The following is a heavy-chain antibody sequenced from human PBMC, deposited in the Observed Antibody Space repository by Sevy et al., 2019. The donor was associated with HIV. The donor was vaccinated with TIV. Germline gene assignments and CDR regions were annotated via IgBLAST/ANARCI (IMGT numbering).Heavy chain of an antibody. CDR1: GFTFSSYG. Sequence: GGSLRLSCAASGFTFSSYGMHWVRQAPGKGLEWVAVISYDGSNKYYADSVKGRFTISRDNSKNTPYLQMNSLRAEDTAVYYCAKDLSSSWHYYYGMDVWGQGTTVTVS. J-gene: IGHJ6*02. CDR2: ISYDGSNK. CDR3: AKDLSSSWHYYYGMDV. V-gene: IGHV3-30*18.